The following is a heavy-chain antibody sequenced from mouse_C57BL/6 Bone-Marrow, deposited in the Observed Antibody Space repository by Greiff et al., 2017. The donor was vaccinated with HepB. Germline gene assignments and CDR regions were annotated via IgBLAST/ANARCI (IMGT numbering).Heavy chain of an antibody. J-gene: IGHJ3*01. V-gene: IGHV1-7*01. D-gene: IGHD2-1*01. Sequence: QVQLKESGAELAKPGASVKLSCKASGYTFTSYWMHWVKQRPGQGLEWIGDINPSGGYTKYNQKFKNKATLTADKSSSTAYMQLSSLTYEDSAAYYCASGDGNCFFAYCGQGTRVTVSA. CDR1: GYTFTSYW. CDR2: INPSGGYT. CDR3: ASGDGNCFFAY.